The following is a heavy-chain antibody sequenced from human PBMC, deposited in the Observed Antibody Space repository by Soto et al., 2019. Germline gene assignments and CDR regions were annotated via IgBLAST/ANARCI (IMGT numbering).Heavy chain of an antibody. CDR1: GGSISSYY. CDR3: ARVIPPYSSSSLYYFDY. J-gene: IGHJ4*02. V-gene: IGHV4-59*01. CDR2: IYYSGST. D-gene: IGHD6-6*01. Sequence: SSETLSLTCTVSGGSISSYYWSWIRQPPGKGLEWIGYIYYSGSTNYNPSLKSRVTISVDTSKNQFSLKLSSVTAADTAVYYCARVIPPYSSSSLYYFDYWGQGTLVTVSS.